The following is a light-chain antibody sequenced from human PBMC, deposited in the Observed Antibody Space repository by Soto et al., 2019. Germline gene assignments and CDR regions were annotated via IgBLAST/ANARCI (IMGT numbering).Light chain of an antibody. CDR2: LGF. V-gene: IGKV2-28*01. Sequence: DIVMTQSPPSLSVTPGEPASISCRSSQSLLHSDGYTYVDWYVQRPGQSPQLLISLGFNRASGVPDRLSGSGSGTDFTLKISKVESEDVGIYYCMQVRHTPFSFGPGTKVDFK. CDR3: MQVRHTPFS. J-gene: IGKJ3*01. CDR1: QSLLHSDGYTY.